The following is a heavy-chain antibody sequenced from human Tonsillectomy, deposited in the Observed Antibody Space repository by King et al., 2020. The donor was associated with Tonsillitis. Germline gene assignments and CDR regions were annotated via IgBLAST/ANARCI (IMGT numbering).Heavy chain of an antibody. CDR2: IYSGGSA. CDR1: GFTVSSNH. D-gene: IGHD2-2*01. Sequence: VQLVESGGGLIQPGGSLRLSCAASGFTVSSNHMSWVRQAPGKGLEWVSVIYSGGSAYYADSVKGRFTISRDSSKNTLFLQMNSLRAEDTAVYYCSRSYLLVVPNAPPRYYGLDVWGQGTTVTVSS. CDR3: SRSYLLVVPNAPPRYYGLDV. V-gene: IGHV3-53*01. J-gene: IGHJ6*02.